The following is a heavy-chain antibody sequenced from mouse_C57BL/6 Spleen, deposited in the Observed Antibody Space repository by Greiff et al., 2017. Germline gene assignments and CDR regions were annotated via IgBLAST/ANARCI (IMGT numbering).Heavy chain of an antibody. CDR3: ASHYYGSRDYAMDY. CDR2: INPNYGTT. D-gene: IGHD1-1*01. J-gene: IGHJ4*01. V-gene: IGHV1-39*01. CDR1: GYSFTDYN. Sequence: VHVKQSGPELVKPGASVKISCKASGYSFTDYNMNWVKQSNGKSLEWIGVINPNYGTTSYNQKFKGKATLTVDQSSSTAYMQLNSLTSEDSAVYYCASHYYGSRDYAMDYWGQGTSVTVSS.